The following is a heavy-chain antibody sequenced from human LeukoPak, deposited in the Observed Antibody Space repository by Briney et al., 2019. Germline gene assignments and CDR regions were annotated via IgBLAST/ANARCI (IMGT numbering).Heavy chain of an antibody. CDR3: AKENSLGDYYYYMDI. J-gene: IGHJ6*03. CDR2: ISWDGGST. Sequence: GGSLRLSCAASGFTFDDYTMHWVRQAPGKGLEWVSLISWDGGSTYYADSVKGRFTISRDNSKNSLYLQMNSLRTEDTALYYCAKENSLGDYYYYMDIWGKGTTVTVSS. V-gene: IGHV3-43*01. D-gene: IGHD3-16*01. CDR1: GFTFDDYT.